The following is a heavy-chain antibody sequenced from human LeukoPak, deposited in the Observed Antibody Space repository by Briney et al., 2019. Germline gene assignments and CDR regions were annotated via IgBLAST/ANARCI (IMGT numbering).Heavy chain of an antibody. V-gene: IGHV4-59*01. Sequence: SETLSLTCAVSGGSISSYYWSWIRQPPGKGLEWIGYIYYSGSTNYNPSLKSRITISVDTSKNQFSLKLSSVTAADTAVYYCARVGAPVFSVDVWGQGTTVTVSS. CDR1: GGSISSYY. CDR2: IYYSGST. J-gene: IGHJ6*02. D-gene: IGHD3-3*01. CDR3: ARVGAPVFSVDV.